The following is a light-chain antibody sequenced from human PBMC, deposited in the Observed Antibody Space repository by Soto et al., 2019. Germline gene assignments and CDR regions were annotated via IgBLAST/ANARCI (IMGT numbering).Light chain of an antibody. CDR3: QQYGSSGT. CDR2: DAS. V-gene: IGKV1-5*01. J-gene: IGKJ1*01. CDR1: QSISSW. Sequence: GARVTITCRASQSISSWLAWYQQKPGKAPKLLIYDASSLESGVPSRFSGSGSGTDFTLTISSLQPEDFAVYYCQQYGSSGTFGQGTKVDI.